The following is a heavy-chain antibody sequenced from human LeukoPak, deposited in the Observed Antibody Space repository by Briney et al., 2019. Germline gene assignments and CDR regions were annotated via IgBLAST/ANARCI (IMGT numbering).Heavy chain of an antibody. Sequence: SETLSLTCSVSGGSITSSSYYWAWVRQSPEKGLEWIGSIYYTGGTHYSPSLKSRVIMSVDTSKNQFSLNLSSVTAADTAVYYCARGGYCSSTSCLADWFDPWGQGTLVTVSS. CDR3: ARGGYCSSTSCLADWFDP. CDR1: GGSITSSSYY. V-gene: IGHV4-39*01. J-gene: IGHJ5*02. D-gene: IGHD2-2*01. CDR2: IYYTGGT.